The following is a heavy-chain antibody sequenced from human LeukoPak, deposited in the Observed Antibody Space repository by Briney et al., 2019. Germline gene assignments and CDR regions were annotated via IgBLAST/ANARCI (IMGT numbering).Heavy chain of an antibody. J-gene: IGHJ4*02. D-gene: IGHD3-10*01. CDR2: ISSSSSYI. CDR3: ARENYGSGSYPDFDY. V-gene: IGHV3-21*01. CDR1: GLTFSSHW. Sequence: PGGSLRLSCAASGLTFSSHWMHWVRQAPGKGMEWVSSISSSSSYIYYADSVKGRFTISRDNAKNSLYLQMNSLRAEDTAVYYCARENYGSGSYPDFDYWGQGTLVTVSS.